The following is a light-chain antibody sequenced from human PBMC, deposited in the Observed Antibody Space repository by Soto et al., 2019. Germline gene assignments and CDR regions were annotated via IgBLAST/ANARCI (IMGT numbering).Light chain of an antibody. CDR2: GTS. CDR1: QSVSSN. CDR3: QQYNKWPLWT. V-gene: IGKV3-15*01. J-gene: IGKJ1*01. Sequence: EIVMTQSPATLSVSPGERATLSCRASQSVSSNLGWYQQKPGQAPRLLIYGTSTRATGIPARFSGSGSGTEFTLTISSLQSEDIAVYHCQQYNKWPLWTFGQGTKVEIK.